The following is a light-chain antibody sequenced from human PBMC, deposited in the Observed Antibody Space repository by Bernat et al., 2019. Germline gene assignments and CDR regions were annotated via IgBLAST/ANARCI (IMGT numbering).Light chain of an antibody. Sequence: DIVMTQSPLSLPVTLGQSASISCKSSQSVLHSDGSTSLNWFHQRPGQSPRRLIYKVSERDSGVPDRFSGGGSGTDFTLKIASVEADDVGVYYCMQGAHWPWAFGQGTRVEIK. J-gene: IGKJ1*01. CDR2: KVS. CDR1: QSVLHSDGSTS. CDR3: MQGAHWPWA. V-gene: IGKV2-30*02.